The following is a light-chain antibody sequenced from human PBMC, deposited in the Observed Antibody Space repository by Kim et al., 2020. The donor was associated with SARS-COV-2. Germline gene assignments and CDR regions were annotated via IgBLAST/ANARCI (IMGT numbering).Light chain of an antibody. CDR1: QTVPSS. CDR2: DTS. Sequence: EIVLTQYPATLSLSPGERATLSCRASQTVPSSLAWFQQRPGQAPRLLIYDTSSRATGIPAKFSGSGSGTDFTLTISSLEPEDFAVYYCQHRSDWPTFGQGTRLEIK. V-gene: IGKV3-11*01. CDR3: QHRSDWPT. J-gene: IGKJ5*01.